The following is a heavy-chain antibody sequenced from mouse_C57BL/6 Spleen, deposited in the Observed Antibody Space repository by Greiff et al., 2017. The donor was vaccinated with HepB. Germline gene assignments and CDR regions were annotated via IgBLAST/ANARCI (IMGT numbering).Heavy chain of an antibody. CDR1: GYAFSSSW. V-gene: IGHV1-82*01. D-gene: IGHD1-1*01. CDR3: ARSRTTVVDLDY. Sequence: QVQLKQSGPELVKPGASVKISCKASGYAFSSSWMNWVKQRPGKGLEWIGRIYPGDGDTNYNGKFKGKATLTADKSSSTAYMQLSSLTSEDSAVYFCARSRTTVVDLDYWGQGTTLTVSS. CDR2: IYPGDGDT. J-gene: IGHJ2*01.